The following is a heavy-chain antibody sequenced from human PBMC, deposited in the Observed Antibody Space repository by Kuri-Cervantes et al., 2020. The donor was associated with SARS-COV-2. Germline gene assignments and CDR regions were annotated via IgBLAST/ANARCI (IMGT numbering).Heavy chain of an antibody. CDR1: GFTFSSYA. D-gene: IGHD6-19*01. CDR2: IYSGGSSK. V-gene: IGHV3-23*03. Sequence: GESLKISCAASGFTFSSYAMSWVRQAPGKGLEWVSVIYSGGSSKYYADSVKGRFTISRDNSKNTLYLQMNSLRAEDTAVYYCAKSSGTADGGFDPWGQGTLVTVSS. J-gene: IGHJ5*02. CDR3: AKSSGTADGGFDP.